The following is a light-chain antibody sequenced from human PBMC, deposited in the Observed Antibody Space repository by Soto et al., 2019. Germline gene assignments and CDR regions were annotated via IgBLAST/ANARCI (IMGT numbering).Light chain of an antibody. V-gene: IGKV3-20*01. Sequence: PGESATLSCRASQSVTAGYFAWYQQKSGQAPRLIIYETSSRMTGVPDRFSGSGSGTDFTLTISRLAPEDFAVYFCQQYGNSPTFGQGTKVEIK. CDR1: QSVTAGY. CDR2: ETS. J-gene: IGKJ1*01. CDR3: QQYGNSPT.